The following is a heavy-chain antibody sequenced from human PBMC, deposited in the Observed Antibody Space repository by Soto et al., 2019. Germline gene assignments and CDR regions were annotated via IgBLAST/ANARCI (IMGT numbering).Heavy chain of an antibody. J-gene: IGHJ5*02. D-gene: IGHD1-1*01. V-gene: IGHV4-30-2*01. Sequence: QLQLQESGSGLVRPSQTLSLTCAVSGGSISSGGYSWNWIRQPPGKGLEWIGYIYHSGSTLYNPSPKSRVTXXVXESKNQFSLKLTSVTAADTAVYYCARDQLEGNWFDPWGQGTLVTVSS. CDR3: ARDQLEGNWFDP. CDR1: GGSISSGGYS. CDR2: IYHSGST.